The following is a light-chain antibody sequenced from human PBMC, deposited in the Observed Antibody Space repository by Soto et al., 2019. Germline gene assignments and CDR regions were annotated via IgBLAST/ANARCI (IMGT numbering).Light chain of an antibody. J-gene: IGKJ1*01. CDR1: QGISNY. CDR2: AAS. Sequence: DIQMTQSPSSLSASVGDRVTITCRASQGISNYLAWYQQKPGKVPKLLIYAASTLQSGVTSRFSGSGSGTDFTLPISSLQPEDAATYYCQKYNSASRTFGQGTKVEIK. V-gene: IGKV1-27*01. CDR3: QKYNSASRT.